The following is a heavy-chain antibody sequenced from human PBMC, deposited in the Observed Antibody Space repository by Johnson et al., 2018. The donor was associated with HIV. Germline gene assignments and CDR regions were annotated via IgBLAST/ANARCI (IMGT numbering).Heavy chain of an antibody. J-gene: IGHJ3*02. D-gene: IGHD6-13*01. CDR2: ISYDAGKK. Sequence: QVQLVESGGGVVQPGRSLRIYCAVSEFSLSNYAMHWVRLAPGKGLQWMAVISYDAGKKYYADCVRGRFTISRDISKNTLYLQMDSLRPDDTALYYCARGRKDMEAADGLDNDAFDMWGQGTLVTVSS. CDR3: ARGRKDMEAADGLDNDAFDM. CDR1: EFSLSNYA. V-gene: IGHV3-30*04.